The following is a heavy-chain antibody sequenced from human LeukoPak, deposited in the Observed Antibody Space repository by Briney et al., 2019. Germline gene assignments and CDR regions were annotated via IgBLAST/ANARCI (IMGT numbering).Heavy chain of an antibody. V-gene: IGHV3-48*03. Sequence: GGSLRLSCAASGFTFSSYAMNWVRQAPGKGLEWVSYITNNGTTIYYADSVKGRFTISRDNAENSLYLQMNSLRAEDTAIYYCARDQWLAYYYHGVDVWGQGTTVTVSS. J-gene: IGHJ6*02. CDR1: GFTFSSYA. D-gene: IGHD6-19*01. CDR3: ARDQWLAYYYHGVDV. CDR2: ITNNGTTI.